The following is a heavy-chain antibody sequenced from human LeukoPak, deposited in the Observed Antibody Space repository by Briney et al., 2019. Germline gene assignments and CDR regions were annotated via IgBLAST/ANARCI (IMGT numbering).Heavy chain of an antibody. J-gene: IGHJ4*02. Sequence: PGGSLRLSCAASGFTFDDYAMHWVRQAPGKGLEWVSGISWNSGSIGYADSVKGRFTISRDNSKNTLYLQMNSLRSEDTAVYYCARRWFFDYWGQGTLVTVSS. V-gene: IGHV3-9*01. CDR2: ISWNSGSI. CDR1: GFTFDDYA. CDR3: ARRWFFDY. D-gene: IGHD3-9*01.